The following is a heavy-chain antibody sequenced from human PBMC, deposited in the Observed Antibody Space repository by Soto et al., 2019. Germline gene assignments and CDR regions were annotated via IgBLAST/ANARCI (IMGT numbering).Heavy chain of an antibody. D-gene: IGHD3-10*01. J-gene: IGHJ4*02. CDR1: GGTFSSYT. V-gene: IGHV1-69*04. Sequence: SVKVSCKASGGTFSSYTISWVRQAPGQGLEWMGRIIPILGIANYAQKFQGRVTITADKSTSTAYMELSSLRSEDTAVYYCAREEYYYGGNSISNFDYWGQGTLVTVSS. CDR2: IIPILGIA. CDR3: AREEYYYGGNSISNFDY.